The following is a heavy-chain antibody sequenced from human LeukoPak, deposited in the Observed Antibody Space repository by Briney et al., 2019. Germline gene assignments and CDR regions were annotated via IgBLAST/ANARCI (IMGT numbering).Heavy chain of an antibody. CDR3: ARVGGYYGSGSYSPWLDY. J-gene: IGHJ4*02. V-gene: IGHV4-39*07. Sequence: SETLSLTCTVSGGSISSSSYYWGWIRQPPGTGLEWIGSIYYSGSTYYNPSLKSRVTISVDTSKNQFSLKLSSVTAADTAVYYCARVGGYYGSGSYSPWLDYWGQGTLVTVSS. D-gene: IGHD3-10*01. CDR2: IYYSGST. CDR1: GGSISSSSYY.